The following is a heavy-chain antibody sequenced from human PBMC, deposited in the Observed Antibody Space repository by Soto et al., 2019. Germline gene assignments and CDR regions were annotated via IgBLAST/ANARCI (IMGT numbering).Heavy chain of an antibody. Sequence: PSATLSLTCAVYGGSFSGYYWSWIRQPPGKGLEWIGEINHSGSTNYNPSLKSRVTITVDTSKNQFSMKLSSVTAADTAVYYCARYGGIVVADYYGMDVWGQGTTVTVSS. CDR2: INHSGST. V-gene: IGHV4-34*01. CDR1: GGSFSGYY. J-gene: IGHJ6*02. D-gene: IGHD2-2*01. CDR3: ARYGGIVVADYYGMDV.